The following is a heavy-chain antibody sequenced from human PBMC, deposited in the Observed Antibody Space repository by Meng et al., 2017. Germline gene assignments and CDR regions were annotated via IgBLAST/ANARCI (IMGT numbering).Heavy chain of an antibody. CDR2: INAGNGNT. J-gene: IGHJ6*02. V-gene: IGHV1-3*01. CDR3: ARGGSSGLVGYYYYGTDV. CDR1: GYTFTSYA. Sequence: ASVKVSCKASGYTFTSYAMHWVRQAPGQRLEWMGWINAGNGNTKYSQKFQGRVTITRDTSASTAYMELSSLRSEDTAVYYCARGGSSGLVGYYYYGTDVWDQATTITVSS. D-gene: IGHD6-19*01.